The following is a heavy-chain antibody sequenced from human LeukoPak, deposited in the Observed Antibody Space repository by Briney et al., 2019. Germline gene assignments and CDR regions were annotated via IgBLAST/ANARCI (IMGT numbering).Heavy chain of an antibody. CDR3: ARYDDYGGLNWFDP. CDR2: IIPILGIA. Sequence: SVKVSCKASGGTFSSYTISCVRQAPGQGLEWMGRIIPILGIANYAQKFQGRVTITADKSTSTAYMELSSLRSEDTAVYYCARYDDYGGLNWFDPWGQGTLVTVSS. CDR1: GGTFSSYT. J-gene: IGHJ5*02. V-gene: IGHV1-69*02. D-gene: IGHD4-23*01.